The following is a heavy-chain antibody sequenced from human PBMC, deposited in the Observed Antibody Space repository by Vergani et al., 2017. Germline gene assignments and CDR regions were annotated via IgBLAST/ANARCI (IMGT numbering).Heavy chain of an antibody. J-gene: IGHJ6*04. D-gene: IGHD2-2*01. CDR2: IKNTGDST. CDR1: GFTFSSHA. Sequence: EAQLLQSEGAVVQPGGSLRLSCVASGFTFSSHAMSWVRQGHGQGLEWVSSIKNTGDSTHYADSVKGRFTISRDNSKNTLYLQMNSLRAEDTAVYYCARDIRRYCSSTSCWVPMDVWGKGTTVTVSS. V-gene: IGHV3-23*01. CDR3: ARDIRRYCSSTSCWVPMDV.